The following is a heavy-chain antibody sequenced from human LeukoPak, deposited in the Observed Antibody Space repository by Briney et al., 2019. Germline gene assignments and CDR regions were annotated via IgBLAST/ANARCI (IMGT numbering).Heavy chain of an antibody. V-gene: IGHV3-23*01. D-gene: IGHD2-2*01. CDR1: GFTFSSYD. CDR3: AKDFEDIVVVPAAMSAFDY. CDR2: ISGSGGST. J-gene: IGHJ4*02. Sequence: GGSLRLSCAASGFTFSSYDMHWVRQAPGKGLEWVSAISGSGGSTYYADSVKGRFTISRDNSKNTLYLQMNSLRAEDTAVYYCAKDFEDIVVVPAAMSAFDYWGQGTLVTVSS.